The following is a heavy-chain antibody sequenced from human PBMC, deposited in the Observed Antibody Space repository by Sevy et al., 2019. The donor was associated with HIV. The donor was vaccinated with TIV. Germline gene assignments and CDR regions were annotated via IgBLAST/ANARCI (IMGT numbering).Heavy chain of an antibody. CDR1: GFTFSSYA. CDR2: ISYDGSNK. J-gene: IGHJ5*02. V-gene: IGHV3-30-3*01. D-gene: IGHD5-12*01. Sequence: GGSLRLSCAASGFTFSSYAMHWVRQAPGKGLEWVAVISYDGSNKYYAASLKGRFTMFRDNSKNPFYLQMTSLRAEDTAVYYCARGGWLRLRGNWFDPWGQGNLVTVSS. CDR3: ARGGWLRLRGNWFDP.